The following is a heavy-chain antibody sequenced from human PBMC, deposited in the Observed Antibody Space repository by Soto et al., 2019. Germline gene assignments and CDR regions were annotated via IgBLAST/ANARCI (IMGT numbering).Heavy chain of an antibody. CDR2: INHSGST. V-gene: IGHV4-34*01. Sequence: SETLSLTCAVYGGSFSGYYWSWIRQPPGKGLEWIGEINHSGSTNYNPSLKSRVTISVDTSKNQFSLKLSSVTAADTAVYYCARRSGSYFFYFDYWGQGTLVTVSS. D-gene: IGHD1-26*01. J-gene: IGHJ4*02. CDR1: GGSFSGYY. CDR3: ARRSGSYFFYFDY.